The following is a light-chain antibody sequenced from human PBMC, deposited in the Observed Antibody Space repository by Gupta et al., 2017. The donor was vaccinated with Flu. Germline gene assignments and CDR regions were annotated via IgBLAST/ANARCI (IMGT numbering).Light chain of an antibody. CDR3: GTWDSSLSGFV. V-gene: IGLV1-51*02. CDR1: SSNIGNNY. J-gene: IGLJ1*01. CDR2: QNN. Sequence: KVTSSCSGSSSNIGNNYVSWYQQLPGTAPKLLIYQNNKRPSGIPDRFSGSKSGTSATLGITGLQTGDEADYFCGTWDSSLSGFVFGTGTKVTVL.